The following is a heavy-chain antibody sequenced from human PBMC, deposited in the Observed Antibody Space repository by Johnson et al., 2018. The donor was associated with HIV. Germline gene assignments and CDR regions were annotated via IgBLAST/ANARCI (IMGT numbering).Heavy chain of an antibody. CDR1: RFTFSSYG. CDR3: AKDSSSRMGFPGFDI. V-gene: IGHV3-30*02. Sequence: QVQLVESGGGVVQPGGSLRLSCAASRFTFSSYGMHWVRQAPGKGLEWVTFIRYDGSDKYFADSVKGRFTISRDNSKNTLYLQMSSLRLEDTALYYCAKDSSSRMGFPGFDIWGPGTMVTVSS. J-gene: IGHJ3*02. D-gene: IGHD2-2*01. CDR2: IRYDGSDK.